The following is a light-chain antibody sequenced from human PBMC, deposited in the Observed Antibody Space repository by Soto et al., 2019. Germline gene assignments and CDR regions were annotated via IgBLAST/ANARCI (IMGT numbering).Light chain of an antibody. CDR3: QTWGTGRV. V-gene: IGLV4-69*01. Sequence: QLVLTQSPSASASLGASVKLTCTLSSGHSSSAIAWHQQQPEKGPRFLMKVNNDGSHIKGDGIPDRFSGSSSGAERYLTISSLQSEDEADYYCQTWGTGRVFGGGTKVTVL. CDR1: SGHSSSA. J-gene: IGLJ2*01. CDR2: VNNDGSH.